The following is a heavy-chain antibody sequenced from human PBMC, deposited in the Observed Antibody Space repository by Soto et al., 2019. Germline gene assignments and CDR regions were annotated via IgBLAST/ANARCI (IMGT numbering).Heavy chain of an antibody. CDR1: GYTFTSYG. J-gene: IGHJ4*02. CDR2: ISAYNGNT. V-gene: IGHV1-18*01. Sequence: ASVKVSCKASGYTFTSYGISWVRQAPGQGLEWMGWISAYNGNTNYAQKLQGRVTMTTDTSTSTAYMELRSLRSDDTAVYYCARETEFLEMATIKAPHTFDYWGQGTLVTVSS. CDR3: ARETEFLEMATIKAPHTFDY. D-gene: IGHD5-12*01.